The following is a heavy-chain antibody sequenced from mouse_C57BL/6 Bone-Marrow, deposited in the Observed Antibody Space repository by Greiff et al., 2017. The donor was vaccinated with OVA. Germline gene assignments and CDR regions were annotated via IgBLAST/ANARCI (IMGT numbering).Heavy chain of an antibody. CDR1: GYTFTSYW. J-gene: IGHJ4*01. D-gene: IGHD2-3*01. CDR2: IDPSDSYT. CDR3: ARAENACAGYYVGADYAMDY. Sequence: QVQLQQPGAEPVKPGASVKLSCKASGYTFTSYWMQWVKQRPGQGLEWIGEIDPSDSYTNYNQKFKGKATLTVDTSSSTAYMQLSSLTSEDSAVYYCARAENACAGYYVGADYAMDYWGQGTSVTVSS. V-gene: IGHV1-50*01.